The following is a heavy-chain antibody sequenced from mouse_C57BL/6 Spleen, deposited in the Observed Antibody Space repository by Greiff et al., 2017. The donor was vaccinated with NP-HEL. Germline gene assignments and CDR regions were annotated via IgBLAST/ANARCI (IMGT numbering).Heavy chain of an antibody. J-gene: IGHJ1*03. D-gene: IGHD2-1*01. CDR3: ARVRDGNWYFDV. Sequence: VQLQQSGAELVKPGASVKISCKASGYAFSSYWMNWVKQRPGKGLEWIGQIYTGDGDTNYNGKFKGKATLTADKSSSTAYMQLSSLTSEDSAVYFCARVRDGNWYFDVWGTGTTVTVSS. CDR2: IYTGDGDT. V-gene: IGHV1-80*01. CDR1: GYAFSSYW.